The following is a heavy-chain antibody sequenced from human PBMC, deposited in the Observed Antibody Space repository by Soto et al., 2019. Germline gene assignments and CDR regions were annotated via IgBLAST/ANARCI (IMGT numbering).Heavy chain of an antibody. CDR2: IYPGDSDT. Sequence: EVQLVQSGAEVKKPGESLKISCKGSGYTFSTYWIGWVRQMPGKGLEWMGIIYPGDSDTRYSPSFQGQVTISANKSITTAYLQWSSLEASDTAMYYCARGVRTDDFDMWGQGTMVIVSS. CDR3: ARGVRTDDFDM. CDR1: GYTFSTYW. D-gene: IGHD1-1*01. J-gene: IGHJ3*02. V-gene: IGHV5-51*03.